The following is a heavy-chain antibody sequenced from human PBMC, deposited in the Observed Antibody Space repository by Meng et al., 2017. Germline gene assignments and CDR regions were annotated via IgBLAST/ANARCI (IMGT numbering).Heavy chain of an antibody. D-gene: IGHD1-26*01. CDR2: IYTSGST. J-gene: IGHJ3*02. Sequence: LRLSCTVSGGSISSGSYYWSWIRQPAGKGLEWIGRIYTSGSTNYNPSLKSRVTISVDTSKNQFSLKLSSVTAADTAVYYCARVIYGGSYFPDAFDIWGQGTMVTGSS. CDR3: ARVIYGGSYFPDAFDI. CDR1: GGSISSGSYY. V-gene: IGHV4-61*02.